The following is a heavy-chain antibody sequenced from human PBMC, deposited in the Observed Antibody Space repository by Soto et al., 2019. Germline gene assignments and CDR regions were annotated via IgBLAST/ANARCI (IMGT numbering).Heavy chain of an antibody. CDR2: IWYDGSNK. CDR3: ALITFGVDLYGMDV. V-gene: IGHV3-33*01. Sequence: GGSLRLSCAASGFTFSSYGMHWVRQAPGKGLEWVAVIWYDGSNKYYADSVKGRFTISRDNSKNTLYLQMNSLRAEDTAVYYCALITFGVDLYGMDVWGQGTTVTVSS. J-gene: IGHJ6*02. D-gene: IGHD3-16*01. CDR1: GFTFSSYG.